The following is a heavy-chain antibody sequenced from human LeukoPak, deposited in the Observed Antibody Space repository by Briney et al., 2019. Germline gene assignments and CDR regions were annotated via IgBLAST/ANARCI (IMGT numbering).Heavy chain of an antibody. J-gene: IGHJ3*02. D-gene: IGHD2-2*01. CDR2: IYYSGST. CDR1: GGSISSYH. V-gene: IGHV4-59*01. Sequence: SETLSLTCTVSGGSISSYHWSWIRQPPGKGLEWIGYIYYSGSTNYNPSLKSRVTISVDTSKNQFSLKLSSVTAADTAVYYCATSSTSLGAFDIWGQGTMVTVSS. CDR3: ATSSTSLGAFDI.